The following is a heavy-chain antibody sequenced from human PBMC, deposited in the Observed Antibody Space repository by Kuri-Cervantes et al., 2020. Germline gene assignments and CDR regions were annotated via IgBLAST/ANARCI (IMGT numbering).Heavy chain of an antibody. Sequence: GGSLRLSCAASGFTFSTYAMSWVRQAPGKGLEWVSSIGIRDSGIGGYTYYEHSVKGRFTISRDNSKNTLYLQMNSLRVEDTAMFYCARARYDILTGYFPWGQGTLVTVSS. CDR2: IGIRDSGIGGYT. CDR1: GFTFSTYA. J-gene: IGHJ5*02. D-gene: IGHD3-9*01. V-gene: IGHV3-23*01. CDR3: ARARYDILTGYFP.